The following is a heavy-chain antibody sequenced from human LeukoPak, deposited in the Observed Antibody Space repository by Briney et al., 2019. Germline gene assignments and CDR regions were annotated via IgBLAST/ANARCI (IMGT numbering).Heavy chain of an antibody. CDR3: ARALPGIAAAGRDHLDY. CDR1: GGSISSGDYY. V-gene: IGHV4-30-4*08. D-gene: IGHD6-13*01. Sequence: PSETLSLTCTVSGGSISSGDYYWSWIRQPPGKGLEWIGYIYYSGSTCYNPSLKSRVTISVDTSKNQFSLKLSSVTAADTAVYYCARALPGIAAAGRDHLDYWGQGTLVTVSS. CDR2: IYYSGST. J-gene: IGHJ4*02.